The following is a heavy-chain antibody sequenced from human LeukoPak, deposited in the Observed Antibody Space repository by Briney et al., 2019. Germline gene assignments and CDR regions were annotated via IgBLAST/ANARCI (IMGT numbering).Heavy chain of an antibody. Sequence: PSETLSLTCTVSGYSISSGYYWGWIRQPPGKGLEWIGSIYHSGSTYYNPSLKSRVTISVDTSKNHFSLKLSSVTAADTAVYYCAKERYYYYMDVWGKGTTVTVSS. J-gene: IGHJ6*03. CDR1: GYSISSGYY. V-gene: IGHV4-38-2*02. CDR3: AKERYYYYMDV. CDR2: IYHSGST.